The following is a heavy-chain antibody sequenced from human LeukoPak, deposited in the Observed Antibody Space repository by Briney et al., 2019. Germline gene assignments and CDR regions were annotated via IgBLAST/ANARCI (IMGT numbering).Heavy chain of an antibody. CDR2: MSGSGGST. CDR1: GFTFSSYA. CDR3: AKLPLPGIAAAAKSY. D-gene: IGHD6-13*01. Sequence: GGSLRLSCAASGFTFSSYAMSLVLQAPGKGLEWVSAMSGSGGSTYYARSVQGRYTLNGDNSHTTLYLQMNSLRAEDTAVYYCAKLPLPGIAAAAKSYWGQGTLVTVSS. J-gene: IGHJ4*02. V-gene: IGHV3-23*01.